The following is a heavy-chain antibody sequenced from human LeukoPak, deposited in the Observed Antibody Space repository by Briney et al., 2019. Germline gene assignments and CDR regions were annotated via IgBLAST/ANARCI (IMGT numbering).Heavy chain of an antibody. CDR3: ARDERYDSSGYPFDY. J-gene: IGHJ4*02. D-gene: IGHD3-22*01. CDR2: INPNSGGT. Sequence: PGASVKVSCTTSGYGFSNYAITWVRQAPGQGLEWMGWINPNSGGTNYAQKFQGRVTMTRDTSISTAYMELSRLRSDDTAVYYCARDERYDSSGYPFDYWGQGTLVTVSS. CDR1: GYGFSNYA. V-gene: IGHV1-2*02.